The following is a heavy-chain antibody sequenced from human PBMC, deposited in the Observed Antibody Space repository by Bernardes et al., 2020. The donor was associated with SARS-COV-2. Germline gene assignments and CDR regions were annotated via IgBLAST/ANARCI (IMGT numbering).Heavy chain of an antibody. CDR1: GGSISSSSYY. V-gene: IGHV4-39*02. CDR3: ARDDDGYCSGGSCYSHYFDY. D-gene: IGHD2-15*01. Sequence: SETLSLTCTVSGGSISSSSYYWGWIRQPPGKGLEWIGSIYYSGSTYYNPSLKSRVTISVDTSKNQFSLKLSSVTAADTAVYYCARDDDGYCSGGSCYSHYFDYWGQGTLVTVSS. CDR2: IYYSGST. J-gene: IGHJ4*02.